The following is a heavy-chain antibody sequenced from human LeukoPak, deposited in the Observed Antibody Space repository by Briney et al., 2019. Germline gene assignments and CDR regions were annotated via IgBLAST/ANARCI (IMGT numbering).Heavy chain of an antibody. Sequence: GGSLRLSCAASGFTFSNFGMHWVRQTPGKGLECVAVISYDGSNTYYADSVKGRFTISRDDSKSTLSLQLSSLGVEDTAVYYCAKERCSGSACYIFDSWGQGTLVIVSA. CDR3: AKERCSGSACYIFDS. V-gene: IGHV3-30*18. CDR2: ISYDGSNT. CDR1: GFTFSNFG. D-gene: IGHD2-15*01. J-gene: IGHJ4*02.